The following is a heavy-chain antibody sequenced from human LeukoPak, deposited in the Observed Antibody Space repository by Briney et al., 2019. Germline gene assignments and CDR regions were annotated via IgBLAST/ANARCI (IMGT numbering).Heavy chain of an antibody. Sequence: GASVKVSCKASGYTFTSYGISWVRQAPGQGLEWMGWISAYNGSTNYAQKLQGRVTMTTDTSTSTAYMELRSLRSDDTAVYYCAREYRSRGYSYGYGRSIDYWGQGTLVTVSS. CDR1: GYTFTSYG. D-gene: IGHD5-18*01. V-gene: IGHV1-18*01. CDR3: AREYRSRGYSYGYGRSIDY. CDR2: ISAYNGST. J-gene: IGHJ4*02.